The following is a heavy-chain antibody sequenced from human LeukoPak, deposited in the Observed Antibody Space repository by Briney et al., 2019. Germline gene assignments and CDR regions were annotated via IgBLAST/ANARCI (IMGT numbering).Heavy chain of an antibody. D-gene: IGHD3-22*01. CDR2: IYYSGST. CDR1: GGSISSSSYY. V-gene: IGHV4-61*05. CDR3: ARGYYDSSGYYPVDY. J-gene: IGHJ4*02. Sequence: PSETLSLTCTVSGGSISSSSYYWGWIRQPPGKGLEWIGYIYYSGSTNYNPSLKSRVTISVDTSKNQFSPKLSSVTAADTAVYYCARGYYDSSGYYPVDYWGQGTLVTVSS.